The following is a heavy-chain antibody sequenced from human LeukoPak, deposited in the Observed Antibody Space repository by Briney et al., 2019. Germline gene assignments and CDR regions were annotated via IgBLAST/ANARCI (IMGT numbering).Heavy chain of an antibody. V-gene: IGHV1-18*01. Sequence: ASVKVSCKASGYTFTSYGISWVRQAPGQGLEWMGWISAYNGNTNYAQKLQGRVTMTTGTSTSTAYMELRSLRSDDTAVYYCARHYYGSGSYYNVRGPFDYWGQGTLVTVSS. D-gene: IGHD3-10*01. CDR1: GYTFTSYG. CDR3: ARHYYGSGSYYNVRGPFDY. CDR2: ISAYNGNT. J-gene: IGHJ4*02.